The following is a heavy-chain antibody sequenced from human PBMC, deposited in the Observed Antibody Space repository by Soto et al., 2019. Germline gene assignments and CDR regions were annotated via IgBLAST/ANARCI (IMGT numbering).Heavy chain of an antibody. CDR3: VILNWGSGGYYFDY. D-gene: IGHD7-27*01. J-gene: IGHJ4*02. Sequence: PSETLSLTCTVSGASITNTYFWGWIRQPPGKGLEWIGTIYYAGNTYYNPSLKSRVTISVDTSKNQFSLNLSSVTAADAAVYFCVILNWGSGGYYFDYWGQGTLVTVSS. V-gene: IGHV4-39*01. CDR1: GASITNTYF. CDR2: IYYAGNT.